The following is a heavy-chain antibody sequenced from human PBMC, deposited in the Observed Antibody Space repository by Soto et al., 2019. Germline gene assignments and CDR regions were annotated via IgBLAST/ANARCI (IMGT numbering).Heavy chain of an antibody. D-gene: IGHD4-4*01. V-gene: IGHV3-72*01. CDR3: ARSLTVTSRNINV. J-gene: IGHJ6*04. CDR2: SRGKRDSYTT. CDR1: GFTFSDYY. Sequence: GGSLRLSCAASGFTFSDYYMDWVRQAPGKGLEWIGRSRGKRDSYTTEYAASVKGRFTISRDDSETSLYLQMNSLKTEDTAVYFCARSLTVTSRNINVWGIGTTVTVSS.